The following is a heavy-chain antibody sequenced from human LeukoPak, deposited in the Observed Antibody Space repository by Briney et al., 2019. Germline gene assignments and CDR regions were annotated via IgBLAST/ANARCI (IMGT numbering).Heavy chain of an antibody. V-gene: IGHV1-18*01. CDR2: ISAYNGNT. J-gene: IGHJ3*02. D-gene: IGHD3-3*01. Sequence: GASVKVSCKASGYTFTSYGISWVRQAPGQGLEWMGWISAYNGNTNYAQKLQGRVTMTTDTSTSTAYMELRSLRSDDTAVYYCARDVTIFGVGQNAFDIWGQGTMVTVSS. CDR1: GYTFTSYG. CDR3: ARDVTIFGVGQNAFDI.